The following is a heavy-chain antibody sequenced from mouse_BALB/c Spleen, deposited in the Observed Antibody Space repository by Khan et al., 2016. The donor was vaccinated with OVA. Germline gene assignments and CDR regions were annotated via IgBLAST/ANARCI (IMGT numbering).Heavy chain of an antibody. D-gene: IGHD1-2*01. CDR2: ISYSGST. Sequence: EVQLQESGPGLVKPSQSLSLTCTVTGYSITSDYAWNWIRQFPGNKLEWMGYISYSGSTSYNPSLKSRFSITRDTSKNQFFLQLNSVTTEDTATYYCASRIFSIHYYGRYFDYWGQGTTLTVSS. V-gene: IGHV3-2*02. J-gene: IGHJ2*01. CDR3: ASRIFSIHYYGRYFDY. CDR1: GYSITSDYA.